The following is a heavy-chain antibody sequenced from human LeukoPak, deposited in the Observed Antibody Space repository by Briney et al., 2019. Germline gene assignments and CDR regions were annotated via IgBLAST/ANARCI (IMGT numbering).Heavy chain of an antibody. V-gene: IGHV3-53*01. CDR2: IYSGGST. J-gene: IGHJ4*02. Sequence: GGSLRLSCAVSGFTLSSNYMSWVRQAPGKGLEWVSFIYSGGSTYYADSVKGRFTISRDNSKNTLYLQMNSLRPEDTAVYYCARALYRGYYFVYWGQGTLVTVSS. CDR3: ARALYRGYYFVY. CDR1: GFTLSSNY. D-gene: IGHD3-16*01.